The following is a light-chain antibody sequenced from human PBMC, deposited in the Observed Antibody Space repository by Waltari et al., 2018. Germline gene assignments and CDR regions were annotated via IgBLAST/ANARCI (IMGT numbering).Light chain of an antibody. CDR2: DVS. V-gene: IGLV2-14*03. J-gene: IGLJ2*01. CDR3: SSYTSSSTLVV. CDR1: RSDVGGYNH. Sequence: QSALTQPASVSGSPGQSITISCTGTRSDVGGYNHVSWYQQHPGKAPKLMIYDVSNRPSGVSNRFSGSKSGNTASLTISGPQAEDEADYYCSSYTSSSTLVVFGGGTKLTVL.